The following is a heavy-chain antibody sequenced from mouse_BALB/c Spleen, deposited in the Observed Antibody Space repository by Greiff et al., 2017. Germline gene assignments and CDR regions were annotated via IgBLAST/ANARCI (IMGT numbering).Heavy chain of an antibody. V-gene: IGHV1S56*01. CDR2: IYPGNVNT. Sequence: QVQLQQSGPELVKPGASVRISCKASGYTFTSYYIHWVKQRPGQGLEWIGWIYPGNVNTEYNEKFKGKATLTADKSSSTAYMQLSSLTSEDSAVYFCARRGYGYGYAMDYWGQGTSVTVSS. D-gene: IGHD1-2*01. CDR1: GYTFTSYY. J-gene: IGHJ4*01. CDR3: ARRGYGYGYAMDY.